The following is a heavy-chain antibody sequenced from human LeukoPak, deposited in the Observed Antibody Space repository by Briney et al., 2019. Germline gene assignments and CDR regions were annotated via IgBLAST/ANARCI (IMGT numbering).Heavy chain of an antibody. CDR3: VYSGSYFDPYYFDY. Sequence: PGGSLRLSCAASGFTFSSYWMSWVRQAPGKGLEWVANIKQDGSEKYYVDSVKGRFTVSRDNAKNSLYLQMNSLRAEDTAVYYCVYSGSYFDPYYFDYWGQGTLVTVSS. CDR2: IKQDGSEK. CDR1: GFTFSSYW. V-gene: IGHV3-7*01. D-gene: IGHD1-26*01. J-gene: IGHJ4*02.